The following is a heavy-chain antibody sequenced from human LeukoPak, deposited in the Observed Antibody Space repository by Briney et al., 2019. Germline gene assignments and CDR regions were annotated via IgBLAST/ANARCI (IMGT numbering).Heavy chain of an antibody. Sequence: ASVKVSCKASGYTFTCYYMHWVRQAPGQGLEWMGWVNPNSGGTNYAQKFQGRVTMTRGTSISTAYMELSRLRSDDTAVYYCARVRQQLVRALDYWGQGTLVTVSS. V-gene: IGHV1-2*02. D-gene: IGHD6-13*01. CDR1: GYTFTCYY. CDR2: VNPNSGGT. J-gene: IGHJ4*02. CDR3: ARVRQQLVRALDY.